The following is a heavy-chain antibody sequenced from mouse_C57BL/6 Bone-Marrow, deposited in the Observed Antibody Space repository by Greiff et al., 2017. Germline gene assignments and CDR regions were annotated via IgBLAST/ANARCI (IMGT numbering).Heavy chain of an antibody. J-gene: IGHJ1*03. D-gene: IGHD1-1*01. CDR3: ARWGTTVVATWWYFDV. CDR1: GYTFTSYW. V-gene: IGHV1-59*01. Sequence: QVQLQQPGAELVRPGTSVKLSCKASGYTFTSYWMHWVKQRPGQGLEWIGVIDPSDSYTNYNQKFKGKATLTVDTSSSTAYMQLSSLTSEDSAVYDCARWGTTVVATWWYFDVWGTGTTVTVSS. CDR2: IDPSDSYT.